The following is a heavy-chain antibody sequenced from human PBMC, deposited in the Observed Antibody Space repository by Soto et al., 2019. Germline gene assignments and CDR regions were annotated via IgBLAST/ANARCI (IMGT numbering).Heavy chain of an antibody. CDR2: IYPGDSDT. CDR3: ARGIQLWLPGPDFDY. J-gene: IGHJ4*02. Sequence: GESLKISCKGSGYTFRNFWIGWVRQMPGKGLEWMGIIYPGDSDTRYSPSFQGQVTISADKSISTAYLQWSSLKASDTAMYYCARGIQLWLPGPDFDYWGQGTLVTVSS. V-gene: IGHV5-51*01. CDR1: GYTFRNFW. D-gene: IGHD5-18*01.